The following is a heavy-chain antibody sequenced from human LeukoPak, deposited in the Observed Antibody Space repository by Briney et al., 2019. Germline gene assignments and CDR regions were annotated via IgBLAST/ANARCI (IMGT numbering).Heavy chain of an antibody. D-gene: IGHD6-25*01. CDR3: ASAARYWFDP. CDR2: IYNSGSP. CDR1: GGSISSSGYY. V-gene: IGHV4-31*03. Sequence: SETLSLTCTVSGGSISSSGYYWSWIRQYPGKGLEWIGYIYNSGSPDYNPSLKSRVTISVDKSKHHFSLRLNSVTAADTAVYYCASAARYWFDPWGQGTQVTVSS. J-gene: IGHJ5*02.